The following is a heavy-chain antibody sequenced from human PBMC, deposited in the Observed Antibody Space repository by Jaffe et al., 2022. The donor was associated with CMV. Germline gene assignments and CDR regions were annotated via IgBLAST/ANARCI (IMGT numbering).Heavy chain of an antibody. CDR2: INPNSGGT. CDR3: ARASGSYYDSANWFDP. D-gene: IGHD1-26*01. V-gene: IGHV1-2*02. J-gene: IGHJ5*02. Sequence: QVQLVQSGAEVKKPGASVKVSCKASGYTFTGYYMHWVRQAPGQGLEWMGWINPNSGGTNYAQKFQGRVTMTRDTSISTAYMELSRLRSDDTAVYYCARASGSYYDSANWFDPWGQGTLVTVSS. CDR1: GYTFTGYY.